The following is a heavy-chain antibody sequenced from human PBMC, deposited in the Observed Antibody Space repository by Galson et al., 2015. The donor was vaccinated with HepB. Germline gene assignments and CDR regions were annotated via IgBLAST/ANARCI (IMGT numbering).Heavy chain of an antibody. D-gene: IGHD2-2*01. CDR3: ARSQYCSSSSCYFRGAYGMDV. CDR1: GASISSSSYY. V-gene: IGHV4-39*07. J-gene: IGHJ6*02. Sequence: SETLSLTCTVSGASISSSSYYWGWIRQPPGKGLEWIGSIYYSGSTYYNPSLKSRVTISVDTSKNQFSLKLRSVTAADTAVYYCARSQYCSSSSCYFRGAYGMDVWGQGTTVTVSS. CDR2: IYYSGST.